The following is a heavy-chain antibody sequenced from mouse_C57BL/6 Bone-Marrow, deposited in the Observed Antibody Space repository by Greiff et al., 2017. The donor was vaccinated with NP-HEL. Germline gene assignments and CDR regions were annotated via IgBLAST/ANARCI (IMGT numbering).Heavy chain of an antibody. CDR1: GYSFTGYY. Sequence: VQLKQSGPELVKPGASVKISCKASGYSFTGYYMNWVKQSPEKSLEWIGEINPSTGGTTYNQKFKAKATLTVDKSSSTAYMQLKSLTSEDSAVYYCARSPLLDYWGQGTSVTVSS. D-gene: IGHD2-1*01. CDR2: INPSTGGT. CDR3: ARSPLLDY. J-gene: IGHJ4*01. V-gene: IGHV1-42*01.